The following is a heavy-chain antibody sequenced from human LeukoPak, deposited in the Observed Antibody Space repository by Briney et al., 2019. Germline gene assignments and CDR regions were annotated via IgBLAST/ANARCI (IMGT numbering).Heavy chain of an antibody. CDR3: ARWAAGWFDP. Sequence: SETLSLTCTVSGGSISSSSYYWGWIRQPPGKGLEWIGSIYYSGSTYYNPSLKSRVTISVDTSKNQFSLKLSSVTAADTAVYYCARWAAGWFDPWGQGTLVTVSS. CDR1: GGSISSSSYY. V-gene: IGHV4-39*07. J-gene: IGHJ5*02. CDR2: IYYSGST.